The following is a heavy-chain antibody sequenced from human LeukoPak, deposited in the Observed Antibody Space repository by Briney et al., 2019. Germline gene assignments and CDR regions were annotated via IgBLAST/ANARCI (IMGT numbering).Heavy chain of an antibody. J-gene: IGHJ5*02. V-gene: IGHV4-59*01. D-gene: IGHD3-10*01. CDR1: GDSISSYY. CDR3: ARDSGTTGEVKFDP. CDR2: IYYSGST. Sequence: SETLSLTCTVSGDSISSYYWSWIRQPPGKGLEYIGYIYYSGSTNYNPSLKSRVTISVDTSKNQFSLKVSSVTTADTAVYYCARDSGTTGEVKFDPWGQGTLVTVSS.